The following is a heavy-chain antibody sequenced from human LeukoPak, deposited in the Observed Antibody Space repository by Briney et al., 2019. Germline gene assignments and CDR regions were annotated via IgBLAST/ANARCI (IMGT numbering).Heavy chain of an antibody. CDR3: TRDTDYGSATNYFDS. V-gene: IGHV3-43*01. CDR1: GFTFDDYA. J-gene: IGHJ4*02. CDR2: ISWEGGTT. Sequence: GESLRLSRAASGFTFDDYAMHWVRQAPGKGLEWVALISWEGGTTYYADSVRGRFTISRDNSKNYLYLQMNSLRTEDTAFYYCTRDTDYGSATNYFDSWGQGTLVSVPS. D-gene: IGHD3-10*01.